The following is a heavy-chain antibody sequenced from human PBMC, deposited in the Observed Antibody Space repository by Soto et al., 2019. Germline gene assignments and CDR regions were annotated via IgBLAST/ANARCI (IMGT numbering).Heavy chain of an antibody. Sequence: QVQLQESGPGLVKPSETLSLTCTVSGGSISSYYWSWIRQPPGKGLEWIGYIYYSGSTNYNPSLKSRVTLSVDTSKNQFSLKLSSVTAADTAVYYCARDPTIGSYGYGMDVWGQGTTVTVSS. CDR3: ARDPTIGSYGYGMDV. CDR1: GGSISSYY. J-gene: IGHJ6*02. V-gene: IGHV4-59*01. CDR2: IYYSGST. D-gene: IGHD1-26*01.